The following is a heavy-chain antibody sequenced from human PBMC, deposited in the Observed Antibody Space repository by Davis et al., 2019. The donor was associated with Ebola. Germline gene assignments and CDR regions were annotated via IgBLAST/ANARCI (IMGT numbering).Heavy chain of an antibody. CDR3: ARFSWSMTTVTSDY. J-gene: IGHJ4*02. D-gene: IGHD4-17*01. CDR1: GYSISNGFS. Sequence: MPSETLSLTCTVSGYSISNGFSWGWIRQPPGKGLEWIGSVYHNGRTNYNPSLKSRVSISVDTSKNQFSLKLSSVTAADTALYYCARFSWSMTTVTSDYWGQGTLVTVSS. CDR2: VYHNGRT. V-gene: IGHV4-38-2*02.